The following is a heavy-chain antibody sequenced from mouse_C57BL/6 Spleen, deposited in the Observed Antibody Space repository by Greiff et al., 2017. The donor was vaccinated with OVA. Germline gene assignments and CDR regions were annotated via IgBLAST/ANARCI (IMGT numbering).Heavy chain of an antibody. V-gene: IGHV1-15*01. CDR1: GYTFTDYE. CDR3: TRKERPLRRLFAY. D-gene: IGHD1-1*01. CDR2: IDPETGGT. J-gene: IGHJ3*01. Sequence: QVQLQQSGAELVRPGASVTLSCKASGYTFTDYEMHWVKQTPVHGLEWIGAIDPETGGTAYNQKFKGKAILTADKSSSTAYMELRSLTSEDAAVYYCTRKERPLRRLFAYWGQGTLVTVSA.